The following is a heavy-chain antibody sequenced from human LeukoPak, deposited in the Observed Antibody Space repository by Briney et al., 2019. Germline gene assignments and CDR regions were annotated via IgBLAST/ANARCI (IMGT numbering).Heavy chain of an antibody. CDR2: ISSSGSTI. CDR1: GFTFSDYY. D-gene: IGHD4-23*01. CDR3: ARDPGRSDDGGNSGRLFGR. V-gene: IGHV3-11*04. Sequence: PGGSLRLFCAASGFTFSDYYISWLRQAPGKGLEWASYISSSGSTIYYADSAKGRFTISRDNAKNSLYLQMNSLRAEDTAVYCCARDPGRSDDGGNSGRLFGRCGEGSLVTVSS. J-gene: IGHJ5*02.